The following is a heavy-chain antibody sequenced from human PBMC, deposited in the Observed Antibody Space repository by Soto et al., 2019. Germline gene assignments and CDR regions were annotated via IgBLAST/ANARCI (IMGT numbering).Heavy chain of an antibody. Sequence: SETLSLTCTVSGDSISSADYYWSWIRQTPGKGLEWIGHIFYSGTTYYNPSLKSRLTISVDTSKNHFSLRLTSVTTADTAVYYCARDLWVEPELYYYGMDVWGQGTTVTVSS. CDR1: GDSISSADYY. D-gene: IGHD1-1*01. CDR3: ARDLWVEPELYYYGMDV. V-gene: IGHV4-30-4*01. J-gene: IGHJ6*02. CDR2: IFYSGTT.